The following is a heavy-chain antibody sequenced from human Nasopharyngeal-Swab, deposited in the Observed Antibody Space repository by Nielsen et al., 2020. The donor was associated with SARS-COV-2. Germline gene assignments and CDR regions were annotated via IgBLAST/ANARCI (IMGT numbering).Heavy chain of an antibody. V-gene: IGHV7-4-1*02. CDR2: INTNTGNP. D-gene: IGHD2/OR15-2a*01. Sequence: ASVKVSCKASGYTFTSYAMNWVRQAPGQGLEWMRWINTNTGNPTYAQGFTGRFVFSLDTSVSTAYLQISSLKAEDTAVYYCARGNIAIQYYYGMDVWGQGTTVTVSS. J-gene: IGHJ6*02. CDR3: ARGNIAIQYYYGMDV. CDR1: GYTFTSYA.